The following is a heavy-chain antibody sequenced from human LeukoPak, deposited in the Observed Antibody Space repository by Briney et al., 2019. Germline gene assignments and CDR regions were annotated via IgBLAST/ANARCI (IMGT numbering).Heavy chain of an antibody. Sequence: PGRSLRLSCAASGFTFSSYGMYWVRQAPGKGLEWVAVMWYDGSHQNYADSVKGRFTVSRDNSKNTLYLQMNSLTADDTALYYCARGRDAFDIWGQGTMVTVSS. V-gene: IGHV3-33*08. CDR2: MWYDGSHQ. CDR3: ARGRDAFDI. J-gene: IGHJ3*02. CDR1: GFTFSSYG.